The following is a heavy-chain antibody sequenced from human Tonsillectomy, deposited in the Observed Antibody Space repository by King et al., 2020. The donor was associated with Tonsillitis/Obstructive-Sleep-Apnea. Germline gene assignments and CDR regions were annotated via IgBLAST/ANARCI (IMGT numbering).Heavy chain of an antibody. J-gene: IGHJ3*02. V-gene: IGHV5-10-1*01. D-gene: IGHD5-12*01. Sequence: ERQLVQSGAEVKEPGESLRISFKGSGYSFTSYWINWLRQMPGKGLEWMGRIDPRYFYCNYSPSFQGHVTFSVDKSISTAHLQWSSLRASDNAMYYCARGGIGYDFAFDIWGQGTMVTISS. CDR3: ARGGIGYDFAFDI. CDR1: GYSFTSYW. CDR2: IDPRYFYC.